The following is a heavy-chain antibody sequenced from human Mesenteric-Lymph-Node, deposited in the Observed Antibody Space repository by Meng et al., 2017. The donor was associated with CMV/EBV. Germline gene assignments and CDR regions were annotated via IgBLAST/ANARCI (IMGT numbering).Heavy chain of an antibody. J-gene: IGHJ5*02. CDR2: IDPVDGST. D-gene: IGHD2-2*01. V-gene: IGHV1-46*04. CDR3: ARAKLGYSSRGGWFDP. Sequence: YSFTSYYVHWVRQAPGQGLEWMGIIDPVDGSTTYPQRLKGRVTMTSDTSTTTVYMELSSLRSEDTAVYYCARAKLGYSSRGGWFDPWGQGTLVTVSS. CDR1: YSFTSYY.